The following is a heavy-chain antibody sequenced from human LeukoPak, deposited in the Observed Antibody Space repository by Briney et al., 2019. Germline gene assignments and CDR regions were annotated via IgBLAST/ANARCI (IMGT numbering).Heavy chain of an antibody. CDR2: IYSAGNT. CDR1: GFTINSNY. J-gene: IGHJ3*02. V-gene: IGHV3-53*04. Sequence: PGGSLRLSCAASGFTINSNYMSWVRQAPGKGLEWLSIIYSAGNTYYADSVKGRFTISRHNSRNTLYLHMNSLRTEDTAVYYCARASYNSGWRGAFDIWGQGTAVTVSS. D-gene: IGHD6-19*01. CDR3: ARASYNSGWRGAFDI.